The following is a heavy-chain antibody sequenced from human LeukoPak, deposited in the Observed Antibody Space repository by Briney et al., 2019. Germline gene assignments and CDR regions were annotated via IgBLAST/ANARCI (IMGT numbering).Heavy chain of an antibody. V-gene: IGHV4-30-4*01. J-gene: IGHJ4*02. CDR2: IYYSGNT. Sequence: SETLSLTCTVSGGSVNSGDSYWSWIRQPPGKGLEWIGDIYYSGNTNYNPSLKSRVSISVDTSKNQFSLKLTSVTAADTAVYYCGRDNSRGLPQFDYWGQGTLVTVSS. D-gene: IGHD6-19*01. CDR1: GGSVNSGDSY. CDR3: GRDNSRGLPQFDY.